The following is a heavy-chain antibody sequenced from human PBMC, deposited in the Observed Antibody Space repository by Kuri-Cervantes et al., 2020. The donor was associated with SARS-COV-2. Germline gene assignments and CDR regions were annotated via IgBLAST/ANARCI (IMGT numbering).Heavy chain of an antibody. CDR3: ARGPDYARWETIWFDS. Sequence: GESLKISCEGTGFTFSLFAMSWVRQVPGRGLQWVSAISGSGGSTYYADSVKGRFTISRDNAKNSLHLQMNSLRAEDTAVYYCARGPDYARWETIWFDSWGQGTLVTVSS. D-gene: IGHD3-16*01. CDR2: ISGSGGST. V-gene: IGHV3-23*01. J-gene: IGHJ5*01. CDR1: GFTFSLFA.